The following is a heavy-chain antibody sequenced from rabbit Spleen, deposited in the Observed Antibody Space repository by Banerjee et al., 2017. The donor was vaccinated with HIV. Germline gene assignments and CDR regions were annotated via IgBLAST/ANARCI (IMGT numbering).Heavy chain of an antibody. CDR2: IYTGSSGST. CDR1: EFDLSSPYF. J-gene: IGHJ4*01. D-gene: IGHD1-1*01. V-gene: IGHV1S45*01. CDR3: ARSSTSYYRNNL. Sequence: QEQLEESGGGLVQPEGSLTLTCTASEFDLSSPYFMCWVRQAPGKGLEWIASIYTGSSGSTYYASWAKGRFTISKTSSTTVTLQMTSLTAADTATYFCARSSTSYYRNNLWGPGTLVTVS.